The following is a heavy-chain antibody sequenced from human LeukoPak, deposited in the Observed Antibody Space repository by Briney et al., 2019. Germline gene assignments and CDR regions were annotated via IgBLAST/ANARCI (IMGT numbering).Heavy chain of an antibody. CDR2: IYTSGST. D-gene: IGHD3-22*01. CDR1: GGSISSYY. CDR3: AGDTSDYYDSSGYYNWFDP. Sequence: SETLSLTCTVSGGSISSYYWSWIRQPAGKGLEWIGRIYTSGSTNYNPSLKSRVTMSVDTSKNQFSLKLSSVTAADTAVYYCAGDTSDYYDSSGYYNWFDPWGQGTLVTVSS. V-gene: IGHV4-4*07. J-gene: IGHJ5*02.